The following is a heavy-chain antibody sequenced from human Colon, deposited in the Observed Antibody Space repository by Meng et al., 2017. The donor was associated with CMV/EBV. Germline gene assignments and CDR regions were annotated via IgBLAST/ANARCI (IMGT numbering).Heavy chain of an antibody. CDR3: ARDTAMTGGYDY. Sequence: CAASGFTFSSYWMHWVRQAPGKGLVWVSRINSDGSSTSYADSVKGRFTISRDNTKNTLYLQMNSLRAEDTAVYYCARDTAMTGGYDYWGQGTLVTVSS. D-gene: IGHD5-18*01. J-gene: IGHJ4*02. CDR1: GFTFSSYW. V-gene: IGHV3-74*01. CDR2: INSDGSST.